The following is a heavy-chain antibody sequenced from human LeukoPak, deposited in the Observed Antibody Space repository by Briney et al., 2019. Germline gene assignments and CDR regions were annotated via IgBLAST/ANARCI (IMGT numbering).Heavy chain of an antibody. CDR2: IKQDGSEK. Sequence: GGSLRLSCAASGFTFSTYWMSWVRQAPGKGLEWVANIKQDGSEKYYVDSVKGRFTISRDNAKNSLYLQMNTLRAEDTAVYYCARERQNKDFWSGGDYWGQGTLVTVSS. CDR1: GFTFSTYW. CDR3: ARERQNKDFWSGGDY. J-gene: IGHJ4*02. D-gene: IGHD3-3*01. V-gene: IGHV3-7*01.